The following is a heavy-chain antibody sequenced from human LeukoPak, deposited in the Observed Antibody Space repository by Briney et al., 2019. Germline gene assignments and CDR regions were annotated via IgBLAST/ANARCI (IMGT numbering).Heavy chain of an antibody. Sequence: GASVKVSCKASGYTFTSYAMHWVRQAPGQRLEWMGWINPNSGGTNYAQKFQGWVTMTRDTSISTAYMELSRLRSDDTAVYYCARGSGVGYYYYYYGMDVWGQGTTVTVSS. V-gene: IGHV1-2*04. CDR2: INPNSGGT. CDR1: GYTFTSYA. CDR3: ARGSGVGYYYYYYGMDV. J-gene: IGHJ6*02. D-gene: IGHD1-14*01.